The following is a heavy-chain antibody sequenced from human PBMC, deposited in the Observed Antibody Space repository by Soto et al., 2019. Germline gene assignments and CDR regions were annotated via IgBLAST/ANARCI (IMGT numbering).Heavy chain of an antibody. CDR3: TRENLWSFDC. D-gene: IGHD2-21*01. Sequence: EVQLVESGGGLVQPGGSLRLSCAASGFRFSSYWMSWVRQAPGKGLEWVANIKQDGSDQYFVDSVKGRFTISRDNAKNSLYLQMNSLTAEDAAVYYCTRENLWSFDCWGQGTLVTVSS. J-gene: IGHJ4*02. CDR2: IKQDGSDQ. V-gene: IGHV3-7*01. CDR1: GFRFSSYW.